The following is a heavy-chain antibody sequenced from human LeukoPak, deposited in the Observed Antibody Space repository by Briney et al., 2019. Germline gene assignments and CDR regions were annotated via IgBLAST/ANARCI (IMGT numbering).Heavy chain of an antibody. J-gene: IGHJ4*02. D-gene: IGHD3-3*01. Sequence: ASVKVSCKASGYSFSSYHIHWVRQAPGQGLEWMGIIHSSGDTTSYAQKFQGRVTMTRDTSTTTVYVELRSLRSEDTAVYYCARVIKGGYDFWSGPYYFDCWGQGTLVTVSS. CDR2: IHSSGDTT. CDR3: ARVIKGGYDFWSGPYYFDC. CDR1: GYSFSSYH. V-gene: IGHV1-46*01.